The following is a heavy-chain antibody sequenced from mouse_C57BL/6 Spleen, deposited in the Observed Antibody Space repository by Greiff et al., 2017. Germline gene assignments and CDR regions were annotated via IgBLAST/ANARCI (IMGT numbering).Heavy chain of an antibody. CDR3: AGRGDYDEDWYFDV. J-gene: IGHJ1*03. Sequence: VQLQQPVAELVRPGASVKLSCTASGFNFTNTYMHWVKQRPEQGLEWIGRIDPANGNTKYAPKFQGKATITADKSSNTAYLQHSSLTSEDTAIYYCAGRGDYDEDWYFDVWGTGTTVTVAS. V-gene: IGHV14-3*01. D-gene: IGHD2-4*01. CDR2: IDPANGNT. CDR1: GFNFTNTY.